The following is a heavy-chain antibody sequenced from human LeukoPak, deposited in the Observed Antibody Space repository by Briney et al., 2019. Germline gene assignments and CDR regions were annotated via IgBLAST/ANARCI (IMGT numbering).Heavy chain of an antibody. D-gene: IGHD7-27*01. Sequence: GASVKVSCKASGYTFTGYYMHWVRQAPGQGLEWMGWINPNSGGTNYAQKFQGRVTMTRDTSISTAYMELSRLRSDDTAVYYCARDWPLIVKKLGPGGYYFDYWGQGTLVTVSS. V-gene: IGHV1-2*02. CDR2: INPNSGGT. CDR1: GYTFTGYY. CDR3: ARDWPLIVKKLGPGGYYFDY. J-gene: IGHJ4*02.